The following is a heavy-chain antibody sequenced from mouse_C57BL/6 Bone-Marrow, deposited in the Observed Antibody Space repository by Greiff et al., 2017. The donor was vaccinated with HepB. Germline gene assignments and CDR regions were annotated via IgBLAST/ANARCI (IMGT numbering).Heavy chain of an antibody. Sequence: QVQLKQSGPELVKPGASVKISCKASGYAFSSSWMNWVKQRPGKGLEWIGRIYPGDGDTNYNGKFKGKATLTADKSSSTAYMQLSSLTSEDSAVYFCAREGGTAQAPFAYWGQGTLVTVSA. J-gene: IGHJ3*01. D-gene: IGHD3-2*02. CDR2: IYPGDGDT. CDR3: AREGGTAQAPFAY. V-gene: IGHV1-82*01. CDR1: GYAFSSSW.